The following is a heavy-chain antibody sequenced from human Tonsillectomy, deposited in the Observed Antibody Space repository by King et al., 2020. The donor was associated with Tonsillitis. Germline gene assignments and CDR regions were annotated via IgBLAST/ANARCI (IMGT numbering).Heavy chain of an antibody. D-gene: IGHD1-1*01. CDR2: IYYSGTT. CDR1: GGSITSYY. Sequence: QLQESGPGLVKPSETLSLTCTVSGGSITSYYWSWIRQPPGKRLEWIGYIYYSGTTNYNPSLKSRVTISVDTSNNQFSLRLSSVTAADPAVYYCARVNNWNPHYYFDYWGQGTLVTVSS. J-gene: IGHJ4*02. V-gene: IGHV4-59*01. CDR3: ARVNNWNPHYYFDY.